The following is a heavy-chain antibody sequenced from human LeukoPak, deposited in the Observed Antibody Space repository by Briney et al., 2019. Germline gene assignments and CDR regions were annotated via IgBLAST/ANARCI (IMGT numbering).Heavy chain of an antibody. Sequence: SETLSLTCTVAGGSISSFYWSWIRQPPGKGLQWIGYIYYSGITRYNPSLKSRVTISVDTSKNQFSLKLSSVTAADTAVYYCASGGHSGYAFDYWGQGILVTVSS. CDR1: GGSISSFY. V-gene: IGHV4-59*01. D-gene: IGHD5-12*01. CDR3: ASGGHSGYAFDY. CDR2: IYYSGIT. J-gene: IGHJ4*02.